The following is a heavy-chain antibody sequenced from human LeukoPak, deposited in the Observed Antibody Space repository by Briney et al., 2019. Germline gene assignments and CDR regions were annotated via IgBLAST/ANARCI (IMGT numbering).Heavy chain of an antibody. Sequence: GGSLRLSCAASGFSFYEYFVHWVRQVPGRGLECVSGISRDSANIGYAHSVRDRSTISMDKAKNSLYLQMNSLTREHTALSYCARDFCTACNYSSYGMDVWGRGTTVTASS. D-gene: IGHD2-21*01. CDR1: GFSFYEYF. CDR2: ISRDSANI. CDR3: ARDFCTACNYSSYGMDV. J-gene: IGHJ6*04. V-gene: IGHV3-9*01.